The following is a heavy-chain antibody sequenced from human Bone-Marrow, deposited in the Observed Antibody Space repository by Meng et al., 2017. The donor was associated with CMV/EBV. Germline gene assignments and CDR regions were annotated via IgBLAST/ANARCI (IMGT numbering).Heavy chain of an antibody. CDR3: ARSQLLQTTNRSDP. CDR2: ISAYNGNT. D-gene: IGHD2-2*01. Sequence: ASVKDSCKASGYTFTSYGISWVRQAPGQGLEWMGWISAYNGNTNYAQKLQGRVTMTTDTSTNTAYMELRSLRSDDTAVYYCARSQLLQTTNRSDPWGQGTLVTVSS. J-gene: IGHJ5*02. CDR1: GYTFTSYG. V-gene: IGHV1-18*01.